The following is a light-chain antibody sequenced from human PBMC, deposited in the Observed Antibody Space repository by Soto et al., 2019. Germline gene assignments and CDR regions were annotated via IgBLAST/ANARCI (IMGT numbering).Light chain of an antibody. CDR3: QQYNGWPWT. CDR1: QSISGT. Sequence: EIVITQSPATPSLSPGGRATLSCSASQSISGTLAWYQQKPGQTPRLLIYGASTRATSFPARFSGSGSGTDFTLTISSLQSEDFAVYYCQQYNGWPWTFGLGTKV. V-gene: IGKV3-15*01. CDR2: GAS. J-gene: IGKJ1*01.